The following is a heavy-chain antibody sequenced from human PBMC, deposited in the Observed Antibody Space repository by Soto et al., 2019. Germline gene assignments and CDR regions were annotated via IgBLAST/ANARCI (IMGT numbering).Heavy chain of an antibody. Sequence: SETLSLTCAVYGGSFSGYYWSWIRQPPGKGLEWIGEINHSGSTNYNPSLKSRVTISVDTSKNQFSLKLSSVTAADTAVYYCARGPGYGDYYYYYYMDVWGKGTTVTVSS. V-gene: IGHV4-34*01. J-gene: IGHJ6*03. CDR2: INHSGST. D-gene: IGHD4-17*01. CDR3: ARGPGYGDYYYYYYMDV. CDR1: GGSFSGYY.